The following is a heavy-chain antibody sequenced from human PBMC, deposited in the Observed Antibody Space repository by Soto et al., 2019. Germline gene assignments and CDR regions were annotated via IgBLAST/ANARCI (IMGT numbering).Heavy chain of an antibody. J-gene: IGHJ6*02. V-gene: IGHV1-2*04. CDR2: INPNSGGT. CDR3: ARAGPLDYYYYYGMDV. CDR1: GYTFTGYY. Sequence: GASVKVSCKASGYTFTGYYMHWVRQAPGQGLEWMGWINPNSGGTNYAQKFQGWVTMTRDTSISTAYMELSRLRSDDTAVYYCARAGPLDYYYYYGMDVWGQGTTVPVSS. D-gene: IGHD7-27*01.